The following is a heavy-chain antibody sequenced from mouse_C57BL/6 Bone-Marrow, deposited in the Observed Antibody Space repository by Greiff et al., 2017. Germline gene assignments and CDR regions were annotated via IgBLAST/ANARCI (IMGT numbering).Heavy chain of an antibody. V-gene: IGHV1-18*01. J-gene: IGHJ3*01. CDR1: GYTFTDSN. D-gene: IGHD1-1*01. Sequence: EVQLQQSGPELVKPGASVKIPCKASGYTFTDSNMDWVKQSPGKSLEWIGDINPNNGGTIYNQKFKGKATLTVDKSSSTAYMALRSLTSEDTAVYYCARLYYYGSRSAWFAYWGQGTLVTVSA. CDR2: INPNNGGT. CDR3: ARLYYYGSRSAWFAY.